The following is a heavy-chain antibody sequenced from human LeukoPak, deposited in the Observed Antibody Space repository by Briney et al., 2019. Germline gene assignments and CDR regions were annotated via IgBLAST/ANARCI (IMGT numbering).Heavy chain of an antibody. D-gene: IGHD6-13*01. CDR3: ARGSAYSSSLIGLFAWFDP. CDR1: GYTFTSYG. J-gene: IGHJ5*02. Sequence: ASVKVSCKASGYTFTSYGISWVRQAPGQGLEWMGWINPNSGGTNYAQKFQGRVTMTRDTSISTAYMELSRLRSDDTAVYYCARGSAYSSSLIGLFAWFDPWGQGTLVTVSS. CDR2: INPNSGGT. V-gene: IGHV1-2*02.